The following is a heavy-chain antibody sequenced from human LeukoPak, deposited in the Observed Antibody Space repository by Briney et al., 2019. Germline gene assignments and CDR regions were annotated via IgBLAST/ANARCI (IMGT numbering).Heavy chain of an antibody. Sequence: GGSLRLSCVASGFTFSSFEMTWVRQAPGKGLEWVSYISRTGKTENYADSVKGRFTISRDNARNSLYLQMNSLRVEDTAVYYCVRYGDYRYYYGMDVWGQGTIVTVSS. J-gene: IGHJ6*02. CDR2: ISRTGKTE. CDR3: VRYGDYRYYYGMDV. V-gene: IGHV3-48*03. CDR1: GFTFSSFE. D-gene: IGHD4-17*01.